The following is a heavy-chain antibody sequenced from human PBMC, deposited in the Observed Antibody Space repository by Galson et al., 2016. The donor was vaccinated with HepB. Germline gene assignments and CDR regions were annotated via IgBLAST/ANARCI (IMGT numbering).Heavy chain of an antibody. V-gene: IGHV4-31*03. J-gene: IGHJ4*02. CDR3: ARDRSSGSGNFGY. Sequence: LSLTCTVSGGSISSGGYYWSWIRQHPGRGLEWIGYIYHSGSTYYNPSLKSRVSISVDTSKNQFSLRLSSVTAADTAVYYCARDRSSGSGNFGYWGQGTLVTVSS. CDR1: GGSISSGGYY. D-gene: IGHD3-10*01. CDR2: IYHSGST.